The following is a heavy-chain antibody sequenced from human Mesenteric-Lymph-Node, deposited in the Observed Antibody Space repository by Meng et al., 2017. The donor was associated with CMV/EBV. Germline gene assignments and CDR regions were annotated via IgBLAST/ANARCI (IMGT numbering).Heavy chain of an antibody. Sequence: HVQLVQSGAEVKKPGASLKDSCRAAGHIFSNSYIHWVRQATGQGLEWMGRINPNSGGTNYAQKFQGRVTMTRDTSISTAYMELSRLRSDDTAVYYCARKVSDHHFDYWGQGTLVTVSS. CDR3: ARKVSDHHFDY. D-gene: IGHD1-14*01. CDR1: GHIFSNSY. V-gene: IGHV1-2*06. J-gene: IGHJ4*02. CDR2: INPNSGGT.